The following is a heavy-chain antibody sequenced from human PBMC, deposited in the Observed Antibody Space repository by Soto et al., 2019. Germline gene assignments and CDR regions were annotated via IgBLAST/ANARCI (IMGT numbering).Heavy chain of an antibody. Sequence: PGGSRRLSCAPSGFTFGSYTMSWVRQPQGKGLEWVSSISSSSAYIYYADSLKGRFTISRDNAKNSLYLQVNSLRAEDTAVYYCARGAVAGAGIPTYYFDYWGQGTLVTVSS. D-gene: IGHD6-13*01. CDR1: GFTFGSYT. CDR2: ISSSSAYI. V-gene: IGHV3-21*01. CDR3: ARGAVAGAGIPTYYFDY. J-gene: IGHJ4*02.